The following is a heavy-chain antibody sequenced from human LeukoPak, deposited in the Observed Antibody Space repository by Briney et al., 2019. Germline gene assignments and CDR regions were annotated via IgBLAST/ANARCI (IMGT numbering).Heavy chain of an antibody. J-gene: IGHJ4*02. Sequence: SETLSLTCTVSGYSISSGYYWGWIRQPPGKGLEWIGSIYHSGSTYYNPSLKSRVTISVDTSKNQFSLKLSSVTAADTAVYYCARDRGRTIGEWGQGTLVTVSS. CDR3: ARDRGRTIGE. CDR2: IYHSGST. CDR1: GYSISSGYY. V-gene: IGHV4-38-2*02. D-gene: IGHD3-10*01.